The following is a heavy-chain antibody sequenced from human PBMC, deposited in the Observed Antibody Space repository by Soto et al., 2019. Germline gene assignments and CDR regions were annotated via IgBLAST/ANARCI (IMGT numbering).Heavy chain of an antibody. Sequence: QPGGSLRLSCAASGFTFSSYAMSWVRQAPGKGLEWVSAISGSGGSTYYADTVKGRFTISRDNSKNTLYLQMNSLRAEDTAVYYCAISSYCGGDCPLYYYYGMDVWGQGTTVTVSS. CDR2: ISGSGGST. CDR1: GFTFSSYA. V-gene: IGHV3-23*01. CDR3: AISSYCGGDCPLYYYYGMDV. J-gene: IGHJ6*02. D-gene: IGHD2-21*02.